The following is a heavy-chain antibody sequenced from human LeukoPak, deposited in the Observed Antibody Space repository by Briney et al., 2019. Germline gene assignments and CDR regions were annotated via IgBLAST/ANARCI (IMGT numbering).Heavy chain of an antibody. CDR2: INPNSGGT. CDR1: GYTFTGYY. Sequence: ASVKVSCKASGYTFTGYYMHWVRQAPGQGLEWMGWINPNSGGTNYAQKLQGRVTMTTDTSTSTAYMELRSLRSDDTAVYYCARDLPRYCSGGSCYLDPRYYYYYMDVWGKGTTVTVSS. CDR3: ARDLPRYCSGGSCYLDPRYYYYYMDV. D-gene: IGHD2-15*01. J-gene: IGHJ6*03. V-gene: IGHV1-2*02.